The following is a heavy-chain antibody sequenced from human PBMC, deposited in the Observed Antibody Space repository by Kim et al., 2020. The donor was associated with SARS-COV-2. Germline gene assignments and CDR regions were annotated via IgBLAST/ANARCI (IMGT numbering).Heavy chain of an antibody. CDR3: ARARTPD. CDR2: INHSGST. V-gene: IGHV4-34*01. J-gene: IGHJ4*02. CDR1: GGSFSGYY. Sequence: SETLSLTCAVYGGSFSGYYWSWIRQPPGKGLEWIGKINHSGSTNYNPSLKSRVTISVDTSKNQFSLKLSSVTAADTAVYYCARARTPDWGQGTLVTVSS.